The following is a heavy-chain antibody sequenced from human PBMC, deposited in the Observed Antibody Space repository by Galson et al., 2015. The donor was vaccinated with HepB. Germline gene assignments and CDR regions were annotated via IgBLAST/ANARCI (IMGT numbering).Heavy chain of an antibody. D-gene: IGHD3/OR15-3a*01. J-gene: IGHJ6*03. CDR1: GYTFAGYA. Sequence: SVKVSCKASGYTFAGYAMHWVRQAPGQRLEWMGWINAGNGDTKYSQQFQGRVTISKDTSASTAYMELSSLRSEDTAVYYCARGTLDGYPYYYYYMDVWGKGTTVTVSS. CDR3: ARGTLDGYPYYYYYMDV. V-gene: IGHV1-3*01. CDR2: INAGNGDT.